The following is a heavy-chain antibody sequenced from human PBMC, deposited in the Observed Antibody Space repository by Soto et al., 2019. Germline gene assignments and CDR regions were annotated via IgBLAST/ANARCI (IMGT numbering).Heavy chain of an antibody. CDR1: GGTFSSYT. V-gene: IGHV1-69*08. CDR3: ARDSATPFDY. J-gene: IGHJ4*02. CDR2: IIPILGIA. Sequence: QVQLVQSGAEVKKPGSSVKVSCKASGGTFSSYTISWVRQAPGQGLEWMGRIIPILGIANYAQKFQGRVTITADKSTSTAYMERSSLRSKDTAVYYCARDSATPFDYWGQGTLVTVSS. D-gene: IGHD2-15*01.